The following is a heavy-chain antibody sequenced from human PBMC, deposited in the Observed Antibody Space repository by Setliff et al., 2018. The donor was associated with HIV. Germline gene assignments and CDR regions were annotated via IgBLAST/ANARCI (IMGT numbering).Heavy chain of an antibody. J-gene: IGHJ4*02. Sequence: SETLSLTCAVSGYSISSGYYWGGIRQPPGKGLEWIGSIYHSGSTYYNPSLKSRVTISVDTSKNQFSLKVSSVTAADTAVYYCARRSNWYNYWGQGTLVTVSS. CDR1: GYSISSGYY. CDR2: IYHSGST. V-gene: IGHV4-38-2*01. D-gene: IGHD6-13*01. CDR3: ARRSNWYNY.